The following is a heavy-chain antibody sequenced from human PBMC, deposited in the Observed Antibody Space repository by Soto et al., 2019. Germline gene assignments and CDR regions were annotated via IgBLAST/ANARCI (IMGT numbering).Heavy chain of an antibody. J-gene: IGHJ4*02. CDR2: LYWDDDK. V-gene: IGHV2-5*02. CDR3: AHLLCSRYYSYSENYFDH. CDR1: GFSLSTSGVG. D-gene: IGHD3-10*01. Sequence: QITLKESGPTLVKPTQTLTLTCTFSGFSLSTSGVGVGWIRQPPGKALEWLALLYWDDDKRYSPSLKTRLTITKDTSKNQVILTMTNMDPVDTATYYCAHLLCSRYYSYSENYFDHWGQGTLVTVSS.